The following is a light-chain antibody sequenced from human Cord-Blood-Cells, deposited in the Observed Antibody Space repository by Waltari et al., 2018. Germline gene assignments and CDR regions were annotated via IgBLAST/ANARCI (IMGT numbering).Light chain of an antibody. V-gene: IGKV6-21*02. J-gene: IGKJ3*01. Sequence: EIVLTQSPDFQSVTPKEKVTITCRASQSIGSSLHWYQQKPDQSPKLLIKYASQSISGVPSRFSGSGSGTDFTLTISSLQPEDFATYYCQQSYSTPFTFGPGTKVDIK. CDR1: QSIGSS. CDR2: YAS. CDR3: QQSYSTPFT.